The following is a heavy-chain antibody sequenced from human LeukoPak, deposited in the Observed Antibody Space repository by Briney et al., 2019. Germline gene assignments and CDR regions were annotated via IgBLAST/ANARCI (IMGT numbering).Heavy chain of an antibody. Sequence: GGSLRLSRAASGFTFSSYAMSWVRQAPGKGLEWVSAISGSGGSTYYADSVKGRFTISRGNSKNTLYLQMNSLRAEDTAVYYCAKGSGTTYYYYGMDVWGQGTTVTVSS. CDR2: ISGSGGST. CDR1: GFTFSSYA. V-gene: IGHV3-23*01. J-gene: IGHJ6*02. CDR3: AKGSGTTYYYYGMDV. D-gene: IGHD3-10*01.